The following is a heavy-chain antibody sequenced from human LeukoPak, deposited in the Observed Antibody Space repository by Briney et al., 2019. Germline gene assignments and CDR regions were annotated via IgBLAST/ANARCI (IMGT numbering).Heavy chain of an antibody. CDR1: GGTFSSYA. J-gene: IGHJ6*02. V-gene: IGHV1-69*04. CDR2: IIPILGIA. D-gene: IGHD6-13*01. Sequence: SVKVSCKASGGTFSSYAISWVRQAPGQGLEWMGGIIPILGIANYAQKFQGRVTITADKSTSTAYMELSSLRSEDTAVYYCARAAAAQYYYYGMDVWGQGTTVTVSS. CDR3: ARAAAAQYYYYGMDV.